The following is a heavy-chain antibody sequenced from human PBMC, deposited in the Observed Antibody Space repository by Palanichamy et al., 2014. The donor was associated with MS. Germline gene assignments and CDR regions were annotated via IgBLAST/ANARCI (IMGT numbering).Heavy chain of an antibody. CDR1: GDSTSPYY. J-gene: IGHJ6*03. D-gene: IGHD1-26*01. Sequence: QVQLQESGPGLVKPSEGLSLTCSVSGDSTSPYYWNWIRQPPGKGLEWIAYIFYKGNTNYNPSLKGRVTISVDTSKGQLSLNLRSVTAADTAVYYCARALYVGTSPYYYYYMDVWGQGTTVTVSS. CDR2: IFYKGNT. CDR3: ARALYVGTSPYYYYYMDV. V-gene: IGHV4-59*01.